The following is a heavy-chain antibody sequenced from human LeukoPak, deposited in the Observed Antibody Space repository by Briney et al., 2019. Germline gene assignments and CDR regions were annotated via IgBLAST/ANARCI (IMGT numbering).Heavy chain of an antibody. Sequence: ASVKVSCKVSGYTLTELSMYWVRQAPGKGLEWMGGFDPGDGETIYAQKFQGRVTMTEDTSTNTAYMELSSLRSEDTAVYYCEIRGSYGTDYWGQGTLVTVSS. CDR1: GYTLTELS. J-gene: IGHJ4*02. CDR3: EIRGSYGTDY. D-gene: IGHD1-26*01. CDR2: FDPGDGET. V-gene: IGHV1-24*01.